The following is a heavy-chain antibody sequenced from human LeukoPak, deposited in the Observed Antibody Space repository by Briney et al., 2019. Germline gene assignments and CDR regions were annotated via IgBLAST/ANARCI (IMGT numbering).Heavy chain of an antibody. Sequence: SETLSLTCSVSDDSITMYYWTWIRQPPGKGLEWIGYVDHTGSTNFNPSLNGRVSISRDTTKNLFSLRLRSVTAADTAVYYCARESLRQQWLVRREEYYYMDVWGKGTTVTISS. CDR2: VDHTGST. CDR1: DDSITMYY. CDR3: ARESLRQQWLVRREEYYYMDV. V-gene: IGHV4-59*01. D-gene: IGHD6-19*01. J-gene: IGHJ6*03.